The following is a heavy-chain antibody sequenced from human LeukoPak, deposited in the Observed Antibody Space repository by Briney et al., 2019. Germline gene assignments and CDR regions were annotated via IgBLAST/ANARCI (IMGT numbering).Heavy chain of an antibody. V-gene: IGHV4-30-2*01. J-gene: IGHJ5*02. CDR3: ARDQSSSWYWFDP. CDR1: GGSISSGGYS. D-gene: IGHD6-13*01. Sequence: PSQILSLTCAVSGGSISSGGYSWNWIRQPPGKGLEWIGYIYHSGTTYYNPSLKSRVTISVDRSKNQFSLKLSSVTAADTAVYYCARDQSSSWYWFDPWGQGTLVTVSS. CDR2: IYHSGTT.